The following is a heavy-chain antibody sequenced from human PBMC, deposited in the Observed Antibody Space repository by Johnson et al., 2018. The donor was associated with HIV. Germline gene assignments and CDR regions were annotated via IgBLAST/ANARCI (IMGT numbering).Heavy chain of an antibody. CDR2: ISYDGSNK. CDR3: ARDSNRYAFDI. V-gene: IGHV3-30*03. Sequence: QEKLVESGGGLVQPGRSLRLSCAASGFTFSSYGMHWVRQAPGKGLEWVAVISYDGSNKYYADSVKGRFTISRDNSKNTLYLQMNSLRAEDTAVYYCARDSNRYAFDIWGQGTMVTVSS. CDR1: GFTFSSYG. D-gene: IGHD2-8*01. J-gene: IGHJ3*02.